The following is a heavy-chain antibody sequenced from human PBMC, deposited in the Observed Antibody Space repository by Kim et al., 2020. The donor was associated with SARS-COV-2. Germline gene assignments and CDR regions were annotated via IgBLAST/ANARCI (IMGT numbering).Heavy chain of an antibody. V-gene: IGHV4-34*01. D-gene: IGHD2-2*01. CDR3: ARGLQYQLLYFDY. Sequence: YNPSLKSRVNISVDTSKNQFSLKLSSVTAADTAVYYCARGLQYQLLYFDYWGQGTLVTVSS. J-gene: IGHJ4*02.